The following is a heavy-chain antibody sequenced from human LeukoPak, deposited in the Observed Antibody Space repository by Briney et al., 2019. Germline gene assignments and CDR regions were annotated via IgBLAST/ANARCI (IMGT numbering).Heavy chain of an antibody. D-gene: IGHD6-19*01. V-gene: IGHV3-23*01. Sequence: SGGSLRLSCAASGXTFSSYAMSWVRQAPGKGLEWVSGISDGGGSTYYADSVRGRFTISRDNSKNTLYLQMNTLRAEDTAVYYCAKVYSSGWYVDSWGQGTLVTVSS. J-gene: IGHJ4*02. CDR1: GXTFSSYA. CDR2: ISDGGGST. CDR3: AKVYSSGWYVDS.